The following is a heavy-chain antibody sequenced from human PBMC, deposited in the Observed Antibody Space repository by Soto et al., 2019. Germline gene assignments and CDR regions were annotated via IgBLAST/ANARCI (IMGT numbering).Heavy chain of an antibody. V-gene: IGHV1-3*01. CDR2: INAGNGNT. Sequence: ASVKLACKASGYTFTSYSMHWVRQAPGQRLEWMGWINAGNGNTKYSQKFQGRVTITRDTSASTAYMELSSLRSEDTAVYYCARKLIQTGKDPRNNAFDIWGQGTMVTV. D-gene: IGHD7-27*01. J-gene: IGHJ3*02. CDR3: ARKLIQTGKDPRNNAFDI. CDR1: GYTFTSYS.